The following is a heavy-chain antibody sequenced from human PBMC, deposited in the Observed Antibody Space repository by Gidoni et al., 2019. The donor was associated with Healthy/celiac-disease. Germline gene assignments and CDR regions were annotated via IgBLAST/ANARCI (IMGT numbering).Heavy chain of an antibody. D-gene: IGHD2-2*01. J-gene: IGHJ6*02. CDR3: ARLGVVPAAMRCEYYYYGMDV. CDR1: GYTFTSCG. CDR2: ISAYNGNT. V-gene: IGHV1-18*01. Sequence: QVQLVQSGAEVKKPGASVKVSCKASGYTFTSCGISWVRQAPGQGLEWMGWISAYNGNTNYAQKLQGRVTMTTDTSTSTAYMELRSLRSDDTAVYYCARLGVVPAAMRCEYYYYGMDVWGQGTTVTVSS.